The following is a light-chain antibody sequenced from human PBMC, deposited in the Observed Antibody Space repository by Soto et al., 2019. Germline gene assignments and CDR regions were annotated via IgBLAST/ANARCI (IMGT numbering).Light chain of an antibody. CDR3: AAWHDSLNGPV. CDR1: SSNIGGNP. J-gene: IGLJ3*02. CDR2: NNN. Sequence: QSVLTQPPSASGTPGQRVTISCSGSSSNIGGNPVNWYQQLPGTAPKLLIYNNNQRPSGVPDRFSGSKSGTSASLAISGLQSEDEADYYCAAWHDSLNGPVFGGGTKGTVL. V-gene: IGLV1-44*01.